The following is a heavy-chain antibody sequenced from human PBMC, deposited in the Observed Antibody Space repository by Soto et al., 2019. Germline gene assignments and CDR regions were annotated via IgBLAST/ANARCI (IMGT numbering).Heavy chain of an antibody. CDR1: GGPFSGYY. V-gene: IGHV4-34*01. J-gene: IGHJ5*02. CDR3: ARGKGCSSASCSNWFDP. CDR2: INHSGST. Sequence: PSETLSLTCAVYGGPFSGYYWSWIRQPPGKGLEWIGEIGEINHSGSTNYNPSLNSRVSISVDTSKNQLSLKLSSVTAADTAVYYCARGKGCSSASCSNWFDPWGQGTLVTVSS. D-gene: IGHD2-2*01.